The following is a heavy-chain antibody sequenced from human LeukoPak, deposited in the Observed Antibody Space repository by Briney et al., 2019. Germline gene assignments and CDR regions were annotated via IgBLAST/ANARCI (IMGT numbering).Heavy chain of an antibody. J-gene: IGHJ4*02. V-gene: IGHV4-59*08. D-gene: IGHD6-19*01. CDR3: ATWAGTKYSSDWHPPLDY. CDR2: IYYSGSA. CDR1: GGSITSYY. Sequence: SETLSLTGTVSGGSITSYYWTWIRQPPGKGLEWIGYIYYSGSANYNPSLKGRATISVDTSKNLFSLKLTSVTAADTAVYYCATWAGTKYSSDWHPPLDYWGQGTLVTVSS.